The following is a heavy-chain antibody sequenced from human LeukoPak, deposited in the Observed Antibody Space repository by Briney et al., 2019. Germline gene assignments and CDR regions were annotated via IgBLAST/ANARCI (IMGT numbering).Heavy chain of an antibody. Sequence: ASVKVSCKASGYTFTSYGISWVRQAPGQGLEWMGWISAYNGNTNYAQKLQGRVTMTTDTSTSTAYMELRSLRSDDTAMYYCARDINSGSDFDYWGQGTLVTVSS. J-gene: IGHJ4*02. V-gene: IGHV1-18*01. D-gene: IGHD1-26*01. CDR1: GYTFTSYG. CDR3: ARDINSGSDFDY. CDR2: ISAYNGNT.